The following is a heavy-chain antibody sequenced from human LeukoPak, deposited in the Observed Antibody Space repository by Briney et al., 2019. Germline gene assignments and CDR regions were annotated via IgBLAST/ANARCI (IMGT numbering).Heavy chain of an antibody. CDR1: GFTFSGSA. V-gene: IGHV3-73*01. CDR2: IRSKANSYAT. Sequence: GGSLKLSCAASGFTFSGSAMHWVRQASGKGLEWVGRIRSKANSYATAHAASVKGRFTISRDDSKNTAYLQMNSLKTEDTAVYYCTRARYPGSSSTYYGMDVWGQGTTVTVSS. D-gene: IGHD6-6*01. J-gene: IGHJ6*02. CDR3: TRARYPGSSSTYYGMDV.